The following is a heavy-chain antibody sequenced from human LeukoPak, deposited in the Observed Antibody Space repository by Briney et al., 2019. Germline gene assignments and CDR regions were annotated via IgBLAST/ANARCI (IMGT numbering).Heavy chain of an antibody. CDR1: GYTFTSYD. CDR3: ARALQYYYDSSGYRDLYYYYMDV. D-gene: IGHD3-22*01. J-gene: IGHJ6*03. CDR2: MNPNSGNT. V-gene: IGHV1-8*01. Sequence: GASVKVSCKASGYTFTSYDINWVRQATGQGLEWMGWMNPNSGNTGYAQKFQGRVTMTRNTSISTAYMELSCLRSEDTAVYYCARALQYYYDSSGYRDLYYYYMDVWGKGTTVTVSS.